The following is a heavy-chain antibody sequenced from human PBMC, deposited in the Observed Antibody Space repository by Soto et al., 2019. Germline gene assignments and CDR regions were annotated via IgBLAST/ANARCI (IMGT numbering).Heavy chain of an antibody. CDR1: GVSISSSHW. CDR2: THHSGAT. CDR3: ARGYYDRSGYYLEH. D-gene: IGHD3-22*01. V-gene: IGHV4-4*02. J-gene: IGHJ4*02. Sequence: QVQLQESGPGLMKPSGTLSLTCAVSGVSISSSHWWTWVRQPPEKGLEWIGQTHHSGATNYNPSLKSRITTSVDKSKNQCSLQLTSVTAADTAVYYCARGYYDRSGYYLEHWGQGTLVTVSS.